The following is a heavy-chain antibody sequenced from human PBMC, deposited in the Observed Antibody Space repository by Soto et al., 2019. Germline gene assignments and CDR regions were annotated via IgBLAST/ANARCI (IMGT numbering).Heavy chain of an antibody. CDR1: EFTFSTYG. J-gene: IGHJ6*02. CDR3: AKDEVRTPSLYAMDV. CDR2: ISYDGSNR. D-gene: IGHD3-10*01. Sequence: QVQLMESGGGVVQPGRSLRLSCAASEFTFSTYGMHWVRQAPGKGLEWVALISYDGSNRNSADSVKGRFTISRDNSKNTLYLQMNSLRVEDTAVYYCAKDEVRTPSLYAMDVWGQGTTVTVSS. V-gene: IGHV3-30*18.